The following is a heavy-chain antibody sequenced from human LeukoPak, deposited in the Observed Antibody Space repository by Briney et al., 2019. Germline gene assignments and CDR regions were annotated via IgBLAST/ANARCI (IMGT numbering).Heavy chain of an antibody. V-gene: IGHV3-23*01. Sequence: PGGSLRLSCAASGFTFSSYAMHWVRQAPGKGLEWVSAISGSGGSTYYADSVKGRFTISRDNSKNTLYLQMNSLRAEDAAVYYCATTRYSSSRDYWGQGTLVTVSS. CDR3: ATTRYSSSRDY. D-gene: IGHD6-6*01. CDR2: ISGSGGST. CDR1: GFTFSSYA. J-gene: IGHJ4*02.